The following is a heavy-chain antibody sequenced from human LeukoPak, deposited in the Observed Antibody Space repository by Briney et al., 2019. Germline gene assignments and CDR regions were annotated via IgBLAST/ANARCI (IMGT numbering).Heavy chain of an antibody. J-gene: IGHJ4*02. V-gene: IGHV3-66*01. Sequence: GGSLRLSCAASGFTVSSNYMRWVRQAQGKGLEWVSVIYSGGSTYYADSVKGRFTISRDNSKNTLYLQMNRLRAEETAVYYCAREAGNSERYCDWLLEGYFDYWGQGTLVTVSS. CDR1: GFTVSSNY. CDR2: IYSGGST. CDR3: AREAGNSERYCDWLLEGYFDY. D-gene: IGHD3-9*01.